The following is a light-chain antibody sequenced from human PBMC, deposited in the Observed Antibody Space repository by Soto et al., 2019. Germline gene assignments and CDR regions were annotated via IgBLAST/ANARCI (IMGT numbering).Light chain of an antibody. J-gene: IGLJ3*02. CDR3: SSFTSTHTGV. V-gene: IGLV2-14*01. CDR2: EVS. Sequence: QSALTQPASVSGSPGQSITISCTGTSSDVGGYNYVSWYQQYPGKAPKLMIYEVSNRPSGVSNRFSGSKSGNTASLTISGLQAEDEADYYCSSFTSTHTGVFGGGNKLTVL. CDR1: SSDVGGYNY.